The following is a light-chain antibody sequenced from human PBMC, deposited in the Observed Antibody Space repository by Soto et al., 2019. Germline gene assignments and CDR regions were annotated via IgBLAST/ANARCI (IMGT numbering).Light chain of an antibody. CDR1: QSVSSSY. Sequence: EIVLTQSPGTLSLSPGERATLSCRASQSVSSSYLAWYQQKPGQARRLLIYGASSSATGIPDRFSGNGSETDFTLTISRLKPEDFAVYYCQQYGSTPPITFGQGTKVEIK. J-gene: IGKJ2*01. CDR2: GAS. CDR3: QQYGSTPPIT. V-gene: IGKV3-20*01.